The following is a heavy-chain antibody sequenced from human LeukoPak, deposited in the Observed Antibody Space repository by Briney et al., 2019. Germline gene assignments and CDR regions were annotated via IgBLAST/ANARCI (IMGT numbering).Heavy chain of an antibody. J-gene: IGHJ6*03. V-gene: IGHV1-69*04. CDR3: ATEATSPDYNYYMDV. Sequence: GASVKVSCKASGGTFSSYAISWVRQAPGQGLEWMGRIIPILGIANYAQKLQGRVTITADKSTSTAYMELSSLRSEDTAVYYCATEATSPDYNYYMDVWGKGTTVTVSS. D-gene: IGHD2-2*01. CDR1: GGTFSSYA. CDR2: IIPILGIA.